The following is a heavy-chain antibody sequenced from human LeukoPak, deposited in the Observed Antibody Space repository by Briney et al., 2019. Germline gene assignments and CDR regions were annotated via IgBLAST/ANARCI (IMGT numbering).Heavy chain of an antibody. V-gene: IGHV1-46*01. D-gene: IGHD3-22*01. CDR1: GYTFTSYY. CDR3: ARDGYYYDSSGYYAE. J-gene: IGHJ4*02. CDR2: INPSGGST. Sequence: GASVKVSCKASGYTFTSYYMQWLRQAPGQGLEWMGIINPSGGSTSYAQKFQGRVTMTRDTSISTAYMELSRLRSDDTAVYYCARDGYYYDSSGYYAEWGQGTLVTVSS.